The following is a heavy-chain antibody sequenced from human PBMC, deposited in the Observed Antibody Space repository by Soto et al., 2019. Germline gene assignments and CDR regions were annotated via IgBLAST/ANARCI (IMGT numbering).Heavy chain of an antibody. CDR3: ASRGLYYDSSGYLVPPHYDY. CDR1: GGSIGSSSYY. V-gene: IGHV4-39*01. D-gene: IGHD3-22*01. Sequence: SQTLSLTCTLTGGSIGSSSYYSGWIRQPPGKGLVWIRSIYYSGSSYYNPPLKSRVTLSVDTSKNQFSLTLSSVTAADTAVYYCASRGLYYDSSGYLVPPHYDYWAQGSL. CDR2: IYYSGSS. J-gene: IGHJ4*02.